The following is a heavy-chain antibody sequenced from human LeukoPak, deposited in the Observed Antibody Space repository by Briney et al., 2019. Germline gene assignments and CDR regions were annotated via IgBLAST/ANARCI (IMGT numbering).Heavy chain of an antibody. CDR1: GFTFSSYA. Sequence: GGSLRLSCAASGFTFSSYAMSWVRQAPGKGLEWVGHMRSKANNYATGYATSVIGRFTISRDDSKNTRYLEMNSLKIEDTAVYFCTSQAGYSSSWETWGQGTLVTVSS. V-gene: IGHV3-73*01. CDR2: MRSKANNYAT. CDR3: TSQAGYSSSWET. D-gene: IGHD6-13*01. J-gene: IGHJ5*02.